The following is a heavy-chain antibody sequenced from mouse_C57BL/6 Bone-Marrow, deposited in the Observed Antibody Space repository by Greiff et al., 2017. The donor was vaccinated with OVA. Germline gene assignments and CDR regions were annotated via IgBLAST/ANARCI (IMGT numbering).Heavy chain of an antibody. J-gene: IGHJ3*01. CDR1: GYTFTSYW. CDR2: IHPNSGST. Sequence: QVQQQQSGAELVKPGASVKLSCKASGYTFTSYWMHWVKQRPGQGLEWIGMIHPNSGSTNYNEKFKSKATLTVDKSSSTAYMQLSSLTSEDSAVYYCASGYYGYTWFAYWGQGTLVTVSA. V-gene: IGHV1-64*01. CDR3: ASGYYGYTWFAY. D-gene: IGHD2-2*01.